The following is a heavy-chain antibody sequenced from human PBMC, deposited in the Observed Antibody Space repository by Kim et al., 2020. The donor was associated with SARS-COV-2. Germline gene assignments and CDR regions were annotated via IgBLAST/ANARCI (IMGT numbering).Heavy chain of an antibody. CDR3: ARRETGTPGRYDY. D-gene: IGHD1-1*01. J-gene: IGHJ4*02. V-gene: IGHV5-51*01. Sequence: YSPPFQGQVTISADKSISTAYLQWSSLKASDTAMYYCARRETGTPGRYDYWGQGTLVTVSS.